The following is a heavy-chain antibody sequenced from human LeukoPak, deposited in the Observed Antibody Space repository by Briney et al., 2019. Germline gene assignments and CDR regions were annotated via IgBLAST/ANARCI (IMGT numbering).Heavy chain of an antibody. CDR3: ARDRRYSSGWYSGFDP. V-gene: IGHV3-20*04. Sequence: GGSLRLSCAASGFTFDDYAMSWVRQAPGKGLEWVSGINWNGGSTGYADSVKGRFTISRDNAKNSLYLQMNSLRAEDTALYYCARDRRYSSGWYSGFDPWGQGTLVTVSS. CDR2: INWNGGST. CDR1: GFTFDDYA. D-gene: IGHD6-19*01. J-gene: IGHJ5*02.